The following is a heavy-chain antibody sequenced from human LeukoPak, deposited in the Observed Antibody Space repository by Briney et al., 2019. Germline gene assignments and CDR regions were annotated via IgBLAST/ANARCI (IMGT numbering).Heavy chain of an antibody. CDR3: ARTSTGGSDYDILTGYYNRRGAFDY. Sequence: PGGSLRLSCAASGLTFSDYYISWIRQAPGNGLEWDSYISSSGSTIYYADSVTGRFTISRHKAKNSPYMQMDSLRTEHPAVNYCARTSTGGSDYDILTGYYNRRGAFDYWGQGALVTVSS. J-gene: IGHJ4*02. D-gene: IGHD3-9*01. CDR1: GLTFSDYY. V-gene: IGHV3-11*01. CDR2: ISSSGSTI.